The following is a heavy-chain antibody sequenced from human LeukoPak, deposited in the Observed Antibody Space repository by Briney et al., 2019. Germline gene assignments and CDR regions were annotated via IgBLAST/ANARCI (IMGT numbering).Heavy chain of an antibody. Sequence: VASVKVSCKASGGTFSSYAISWVRQAPGQGLEWMGGIIPIFGTANYAQKFQGRVTITTDESTSTAYMELSSLRSEDTAVYYCAREGVVTIFGVVIKGAFDIWGQGTMVTVSS. J-gene: IGHJ3*02. V-gene: IGHV1-69*05. CDR2: IIPIFGTA. CDR1: GGTFSSYA. CDR3: AREGVVTIFGVVIKGAFDI. D-gene: IGHD3-3*01.